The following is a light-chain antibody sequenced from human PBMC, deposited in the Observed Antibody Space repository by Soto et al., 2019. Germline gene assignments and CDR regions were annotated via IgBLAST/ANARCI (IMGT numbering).Light chain of an antibody. CDR1: QSISSSY. J-gene: IGKJ5*01. Sequence: EIVMTQSPATLSLSPGERATLSCRASQSISSSYLSWYQQKPGQAPRLVIYGASTRATGIPARFSGSGSGTDFTLTISSLEPEDFAVYYCQQRSNWPITFGQGTRLEIK. CDR2: GAS. CDR3: QQRSNWPIT. V-gene: IGKV3-11*01.